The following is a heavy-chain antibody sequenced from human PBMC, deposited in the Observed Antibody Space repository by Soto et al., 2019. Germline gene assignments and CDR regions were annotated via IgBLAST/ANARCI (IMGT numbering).Heavy chain of an antibody. CDR1: GFNFRGYG. CDR2: TRHDGSNT. J-gene: IGHJ4*02. V-gene: IGHV3-33*01. CDR3: ARDGVGITTFFGYFDY. Sequence: QVQLVQSGGGVVQPGRSLRLSCEASGFNFRGYGMHWVRQAPGKGLEWVAITRHDGSNTYYADSVRGRFTISRDNSKNTLYLQMNSMRVEDTAVYYCARDGVGITTFFGYFDYWGQVILITVSS. D-gene: IGHD1-26*01.